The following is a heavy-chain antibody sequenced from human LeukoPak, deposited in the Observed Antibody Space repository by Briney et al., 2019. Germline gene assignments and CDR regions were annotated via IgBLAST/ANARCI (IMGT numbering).Heavy chain of an antibody. Sequence: PSETLSLTCAVYGGSFSGYYWSWIRQPPGKGLEWIGEINHSGSTNYNPSLKSRVTISLDTSKNQFSLKLSSVTAADTAVYSCARPIAEAGLGVFDIWGQGTMVTVSS. J-gene: IGHJ3*02. CDR2: INHSGST. CDR3: ARPIAEAGLGVFDI. V-gene: IGHV4-34*01. D-gene: IGHD6-19*01. CDR1: GGSFSGYY.